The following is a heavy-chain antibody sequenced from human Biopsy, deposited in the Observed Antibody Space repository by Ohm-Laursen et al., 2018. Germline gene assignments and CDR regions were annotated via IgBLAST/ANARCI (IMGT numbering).Heavy chain of an antibody. CDR2: NIPILGTG. Sequence: SVKVSCKSPGGTFSNYGVNCVRQAPGQGLEWLGGNIPILGTGNYAQKFQDRVTVAADTSTSTATMELRSLRSDDTAVYYCATKLTGYFHHWGQGTLVIVSS. V-gene: IGHV1-69*06. D-gene: IGHD3-9*01. CDR3: ATKLTGYFHH. J-gene: IGHJ1*01. CDR1: GGTFSNYG.